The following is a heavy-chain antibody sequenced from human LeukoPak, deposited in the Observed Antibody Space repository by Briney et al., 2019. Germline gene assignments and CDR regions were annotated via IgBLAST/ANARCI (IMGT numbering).Heavy chain of an antibody. J-gene: IGHJ2*01. CDR2: TNGDGKII. Sequence: GGSLRLSCAASGFTFSNAWMSWVRQAPGKGLVWVSRTNGDGKIIDYADSVKGRFTISRDNAENTLYLQMNSLRAEDTAVYYCARAKRPITTVTTPGYFDLWGRGTLVTVSS. V-gene: IGHV3-74*01. CDR1: GFTFSNAW. CDR3: ARAKRPITTVTTPGYFDL. D-gene: IGHD4-17*01.